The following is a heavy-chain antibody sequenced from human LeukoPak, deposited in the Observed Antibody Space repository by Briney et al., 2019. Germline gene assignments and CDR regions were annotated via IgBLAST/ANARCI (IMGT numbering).Heavy chain of an antibody. D-gene: IGHD2/OR15-2a*01. CDR3: ARAGGTTAHFDY. J-gene: IGHJ4*02. CDR2: ITPIFGTA. V-gene: IGHV1-69*13. CDR1: GGTFSSYA. Sequence: SVKVSCKASGGTFSSYAISWVRQAPGQGLEWMGGITPIFGTANYAQKFQGRVTITADESTSTAYMELSSLRSEDTAVYYCARAGGTTAHFDYWGQGTLVTVSS.